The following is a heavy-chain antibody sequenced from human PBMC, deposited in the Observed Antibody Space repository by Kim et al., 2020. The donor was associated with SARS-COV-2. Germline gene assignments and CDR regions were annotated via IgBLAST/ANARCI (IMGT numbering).Heavy chain of an antibody. CDR1: GGSISSYY. Sequence: SETLSLTCTVSGGSISSYYWSWIRQPPGKGLEWIGYIYYSGSTNYNPSLKSRVTISVDTSKNQFSLKLSSVTAADTAVYYCARRYCSSTSCSFDYWGQGT. D-gene: IGHD2-2*01. CDR3: ARRYCSSTSCSFDY. J-gene: IGHJ4*02. CDR2: IYYSGST. V-gene: IGHV4-59*08.